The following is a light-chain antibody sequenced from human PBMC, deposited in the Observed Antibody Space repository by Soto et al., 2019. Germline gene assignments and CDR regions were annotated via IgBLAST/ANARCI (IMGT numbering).Light chain of an antibody. CDR3: ATWDDSLSAVV. CDR2: DND. Sequence: QAVVTQPPSVSAAPGQKVTISCSGSSSNIGNNFVSWYQQLPGTAPKLLIYDNDKRPSGIPDRFSGSRSGTSATLGITGLQTGDEADYYCATWDDSLSAVVFGGGTKLTVL. J-gene: IGLJ2*01. CDR1: SSNIGNNF. V-gene: IGLV1-51*01.